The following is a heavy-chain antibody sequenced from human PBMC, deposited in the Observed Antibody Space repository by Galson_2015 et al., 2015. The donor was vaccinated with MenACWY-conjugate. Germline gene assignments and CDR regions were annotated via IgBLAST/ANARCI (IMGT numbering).Heavy chain of an antibody. CDR1: GGSISSSSYC. D-gene: IGHD6-19*01. CDR2: IYYSGST. Sequence: ETLSLTCTVSGGSISSSSYCWGWIRQPPGKGLEWIGSIYYSGSTYYNPSLKSRVTISVDTSKNQFSLKLSSVTAADTAVYYCARVNSSGWYEDHSYYYYYGMDVWGQGTTVTVSS. V-gene: IGHV4-39*07. CDR3: ARVNSSGWYEDHSYYYYYGMDV. J-gene: IGHJ6*02.